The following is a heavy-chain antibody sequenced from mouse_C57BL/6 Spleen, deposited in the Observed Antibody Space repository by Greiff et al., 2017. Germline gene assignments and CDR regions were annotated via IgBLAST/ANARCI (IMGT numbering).Heavy chain of an antibody. CDR3: ARCDYDGYYAMDY. Sequence: EVHLVESGGGLVQPGGSLKLSCAASGFTFSDYGMAWVRQAPRKGPEWVAFISNLAYSIYYADTVTGRFTISRENAKNTLYLEMSSLRSEDTAMYYCARCDYDGYYAMDYWGQGTSVTVSS. V-gene: IGHV5-15*01. CDR2: ISNLAYSI. D-gene: IGHD2-4*01. CDR1: GFTFSDYG. J-gene: IGHJ4*01.